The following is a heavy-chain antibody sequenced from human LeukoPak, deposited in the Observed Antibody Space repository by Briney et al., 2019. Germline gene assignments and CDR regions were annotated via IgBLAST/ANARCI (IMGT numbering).Heavy chain of an antibody. D-gene: IGHD3-10*01. J-gene: IGHJ6*02. CDR1: GFTFSSYW. V-gene: IGHV3-74*01. Sequence: PGGSLRLSCAASGFTFSSYWMHWVRQAPGKGLVWVSRINSDGSSTSYADSVKGRFTISRDNAKNTLYLQMNSLRAEDTAVYYCARDVGSSGSYFFSSYYYYYGMDVWGQGTTVTVSS. CDR2: INSDGSST. CDR3: ARDVGSSGSYFFSSYYYYYGMDV.